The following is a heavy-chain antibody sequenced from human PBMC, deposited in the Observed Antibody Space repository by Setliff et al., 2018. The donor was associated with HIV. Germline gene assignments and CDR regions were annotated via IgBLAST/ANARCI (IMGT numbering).Heavy chain of an antibody. CDR3: SRAIVAVTAIDHYYYGMDV. CDR2: IYFSGNT. D-gene: IGHD2-21*02. V-gene: IGHV4-39*07. CDR1: AASISSSGYY. J-gene: IGHJ6*02. Sequence: LSLTCTVSAASISSSGYYWAWIRQPPGKGLEWIGSIYFSGNTYYNPSVKSRVTISVDTFNNQFSLRLSSVTAADTAVYYCSRAIVAVTAIDHYYYGMDVWGQGTTVTVSS.